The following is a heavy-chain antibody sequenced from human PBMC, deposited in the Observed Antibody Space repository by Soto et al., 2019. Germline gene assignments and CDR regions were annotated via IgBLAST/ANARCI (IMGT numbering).Heavy chain of an antibody. V-gene: IGHV3-23*01. D-gene: IGHD2-8*01. J-gene: IGHJ4*02. CDR2: INDVGTT. Sequence: GGSLRLSCAASGFTFSTYAMSWIRQTPGKGLEWVSSINDVGTTFYADSVQGRFSISRDNYKNTLFLQLNYLTAEDTAVYYCAEPLLRGLYSFEYCGEGAMVTDPS. CDR1: GFTFSTYA. CDR3: AEPLLRGLYSFEY.